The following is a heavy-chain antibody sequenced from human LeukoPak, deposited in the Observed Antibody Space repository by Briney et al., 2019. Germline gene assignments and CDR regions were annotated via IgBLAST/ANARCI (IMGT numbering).Heavy chain of an antibody. CDR1: GFTFDDYA. J-gene: IGHJ4*02. CDR3: AKGLVGSSIADFFDC. D-gene: IGHD6-6*01. CDR2: ISWNSGSI. V-gene: IGHV3-9*03. Sequence: GGSLGLSCAASGFTFDDYAMHWVRQAPGKGLEWVSGISWNSGSIGYADSVKGRFTISRDNAKNSLYLQMNSLRGEDMALYYCAKGLVGSSIADFFDCWGQGILVTVSS.